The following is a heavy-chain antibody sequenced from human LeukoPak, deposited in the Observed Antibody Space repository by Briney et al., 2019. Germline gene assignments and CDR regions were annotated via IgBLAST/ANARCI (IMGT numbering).Heavy chain of an antibody. CDR2: ISSSARTI. CDR3: ARYRDGSAFDI. J-gene: IGHJ3*02. CDR1: GFSLSTYE. Sequence: PGGSLRLSCAASGFSLSTYEMNWVRQAQGKGLEWVSYISSSARTIYYADSVKGRFTISRDNAKNSLYLQMNSLRADDTAVYYCARYRDGSAFDIWGQGTMVTVSS. V-gene: IGHV3-48*03. D-gene: IGHD1-26*01.